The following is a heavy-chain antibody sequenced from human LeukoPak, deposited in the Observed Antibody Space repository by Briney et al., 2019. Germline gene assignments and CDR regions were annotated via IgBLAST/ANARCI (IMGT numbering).Heavy chain of an antibody. Sequence: GGSLRLSCAASGFTFSCYGMNWVRQAPGKGLEWVSSISSSGTYIYFADSVKGRFTISRDNAKNSLYLQMNSLRAEDTALYYCAREQSYSEEIVVVNPPFDYWGQGTLVTVSS. CDR3: AREQSYSEEIVVVNPPFDY. V-gene: IGHV3-21*01. CDR2: ISSSGTYI. J-gene: IGHJ4*02. D-gene: IGHD2-21*01. CDR1: GFTFSCYG.